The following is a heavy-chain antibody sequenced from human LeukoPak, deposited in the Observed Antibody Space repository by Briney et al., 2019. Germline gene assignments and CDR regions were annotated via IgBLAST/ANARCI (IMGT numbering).Heavy chain of an antibody. CDR2: IYPGDSDT. V-gene: IGHV5-51*01. CDR3: ARTHYGFDV. CDR1: GYSFTTYW. J-gene: IGHJ3*01. Sequence: GESLKTSRKCSGYSFTTYWIGWVRQMPGKGLEWMGIIYPGDSDTRYSPSFQGQVTISADRSISTAYLQWSSLKASDSAMYYCARTHYGFDVWGQGTVVTVSS.